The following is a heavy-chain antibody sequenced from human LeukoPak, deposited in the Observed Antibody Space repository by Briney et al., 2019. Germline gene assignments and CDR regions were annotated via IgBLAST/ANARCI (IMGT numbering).Heavy chain of an antibody. CDR1: GFTFDDYA. CDR2: ISWNSGSI. J-gene: IGHJ4*02. V-gene: IGHV3-9*01. CDR3: AKGLWSFSHNYFDY. D-gene: IGHD2-21*01. Sequence: GRSLRLSCAASGFTFDDYAMHWVRQAPGKGLEWVSGISWNSGSIGYADSVKGRFTISRDNAKNSLYLQMNSLRAEDTALYYCAKGLWSFSHNYFDYWGQGTLVTVSS.